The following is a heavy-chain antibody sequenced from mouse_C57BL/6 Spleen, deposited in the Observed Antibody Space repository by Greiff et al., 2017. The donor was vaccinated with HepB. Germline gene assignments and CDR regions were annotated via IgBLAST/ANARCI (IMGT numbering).Heavy chain of an antibody. CDR1: GYTFTDYY. Sequence: EVQLQQSGPELVKPGASVKISCKASGYTFTDYYMNWVMQRHGKSLEWIGDINPNNGGTSYNQKFKGKATLTVDKSSSTAYMELRSLTSEDSAVYYCAGLYYAMDDWGQGTSVTVSS. J-gene: IGHJ4*01. CDR3: AGLYYAMDD. V-gene: IGHV1-26*01. CDR2: INPNNGGT.